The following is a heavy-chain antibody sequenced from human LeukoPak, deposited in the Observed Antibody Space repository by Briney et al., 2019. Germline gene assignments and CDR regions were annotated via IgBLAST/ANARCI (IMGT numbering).Heavy chain of an antibody. V-gene: IGHV4-31*03. CDR2: IYYSGST. Sequence: SETLSLTCTVSGGSISSGGYYWSWIRQHPGKGLEWIGYIYYSGSTYYNPSLKSRVTISVDTSKNQFSLKLSSVTAADTAVYYCARDGDVYKSGWYRGGFDYWGQGILVTVSS. D-gene: IGHD6-19*01. J-gene: IGHJ4*02. CDR1: GGSISSGGYY. CDR3: ARDGDVYKSGWYRGGFDY.